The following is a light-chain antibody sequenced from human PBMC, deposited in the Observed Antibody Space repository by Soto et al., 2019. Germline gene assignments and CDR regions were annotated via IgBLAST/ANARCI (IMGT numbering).Light chain of an antibody. Sequence: EIVLTQSPDNLSVSPGERVTLSCRASETPISFLAWYQQKPGPAPRLLIYGASTRATGVPARFSGSGSATDFTLTISSRQSEDFAVYYCQSYNDWPFAVGQVTKLEI. CDR3: QSYNDWPFA. CDR1: ETPISF. J-gene: IGKJ2*01. CDR2: GAS. V-gene: IGKV3-15*01.